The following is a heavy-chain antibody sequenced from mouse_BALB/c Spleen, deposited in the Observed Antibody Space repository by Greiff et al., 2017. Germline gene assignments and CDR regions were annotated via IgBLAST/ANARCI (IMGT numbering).Heavy chain of an antibody. J-gene: IGHJ3*01. CDR1: GYTFTSYT. Sequence: QVQLKQSGAELARPGASVKMSCKASGYTFTSYTMHWVKQRPGQGLEWIGYINPSSGYTNYNQKFKDKATLTADKSSSTAYMQLSSLTSEDSAVYYCARRSYGNYVPFAYWGQGTLVTVSA. V-gene: IGHV1-4*01. CDR3: ARRSYGNYVPFAY. CDR2: INPSSGYT. D-gene: IGHD2-1*01.